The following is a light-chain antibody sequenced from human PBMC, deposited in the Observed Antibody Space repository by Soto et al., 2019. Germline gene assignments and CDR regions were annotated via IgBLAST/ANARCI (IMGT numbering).Light chain of an antibody. J-gene: IGKJ1*01. CDR3: QQYNSYSVT. CDR1: QSISSW. Sequence: DIKMTQSPSTLSASVGDRVTITCRASQSISSWLAWYQQKPGKAPKLLIYKASSLESGVPSRFSGSGSGTEFTLTISSLQPDDFATYYCQQYNSYSVTFGPGTKVEIK. CDR2: KAS. V-gene: IGKV1-5*03.